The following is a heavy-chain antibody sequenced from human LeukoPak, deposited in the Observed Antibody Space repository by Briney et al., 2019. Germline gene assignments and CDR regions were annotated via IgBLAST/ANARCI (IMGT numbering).Heavy chain of an antibody. CDR1: GGSISSSSYY. CDR3: ARHGAVTAMVADAFDI. CDR2: IYYSESN. Sequence: SETLSLTCTVSGGSISSSSYYWGWIRQPPGKGLEWVGSIYYSESNYYNPALKSRATISVDTSKNQFSLKLSSVTAADTAVYYCARHGAVTAMVADAFDIWGQGTMVTVSS. D-gene: IGHD5-18*01. V-gene: IGHV4-39*01. J-gene: IGHJ3*02.